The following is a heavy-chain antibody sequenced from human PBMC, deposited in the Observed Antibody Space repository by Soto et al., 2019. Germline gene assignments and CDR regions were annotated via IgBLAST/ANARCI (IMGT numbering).Heavy chain of an antibody. J-gene: IGHJ4*02. CDR2: ISGSGGST. CDR3: AKAKSSSSSRSGKFDY. Sequence: GGSLRLSCAASGFTFSSYAMSWVRQAPGKGLEWVSAISGSGGSTYYADSVKGRFTISRDNSKNTLYLQMNSLRAEDTAVYYCAKAKSSSSSRSGKFDYWGQGTLVTVSS. D-gene: IGHD6-6*01. V-gene: IGHV3-23*01. CDR1: GFTFSSYA.